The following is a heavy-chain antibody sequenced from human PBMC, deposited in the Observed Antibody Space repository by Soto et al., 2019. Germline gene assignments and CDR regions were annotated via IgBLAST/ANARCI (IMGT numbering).Heavy chain of an antibody. J-gene: IGHJ3*02. D-gene: IGHD1-26*01. CDR1: GFTFSSYG. CDR3: ARETGIVGVKGAFDI. V-gene: IGHV3-33*01. Sequence: QVQLVESGGGVVQPGRSLRLSCAASGFTFSSYGMHWVRQAPGKGLEWVAVVWYDGSEKYYLDFVKGRFTISRDNSKNTLYLQMNNVRAEDTAVYHCARETGIVGVKGAFDIWGQGTMVTVSS. CDR2: VWYDGSEK.